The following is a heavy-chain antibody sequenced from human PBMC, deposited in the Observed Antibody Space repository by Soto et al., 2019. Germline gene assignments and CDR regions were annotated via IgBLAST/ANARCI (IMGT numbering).Heavy chain of an antibody. V-gene: IGHV1-46*01. CDR2: INPSDDTT. CDR3: AREFPSSYWFDP. J-gene: IGHJ5*02. CDR1: GYTFTTFY. Sequence: ASVKVSCKSSGYTFTTFYIHWVRQAPGQGLEWMGNINPSDDTTVFSQKFQGRVTMTRDTSSNTVYMELSSLRSEDTAVYYCAREFPSSYWFDPWGKGTLVTVSS.